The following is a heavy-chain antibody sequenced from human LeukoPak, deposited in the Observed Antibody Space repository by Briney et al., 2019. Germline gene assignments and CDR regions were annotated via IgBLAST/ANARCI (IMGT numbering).Heavy chain of an antibody. CDR1: GFTFSSYA. V-gene: IGHV3-23*01. J-gene: IGHJ4*02. Sequence: GGSLRLSCAASGFTFSSYAMSWVRQAPGKGLEWVSTISGSGGSTYYADSVKGRFTISRDNSKNTLYLQMNSLRAEDTALYYCAKALFGVTIASGFDYWGQGTLVTVPS. CDR3: AKALFGVTIASGFDY. D-gene: IGHD3-3*01. CDR2: ISGSGGST.